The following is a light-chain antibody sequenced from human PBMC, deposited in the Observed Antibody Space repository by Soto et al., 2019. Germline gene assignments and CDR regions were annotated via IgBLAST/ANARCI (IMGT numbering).Light chain of an antibody. CDR3: QQYGSSPPWT. CDR2: GAS. Sequence: EIVVTQSPGTLSLSPGERATLSCRASQSVSRSYVAWYQQKPGQAPSLLIYGASSRATGIPDRFSGSGSGTDFTLPTSRLEPEALAVYYFQQYGSSPPWTFGQGTKGEIK. V-gene: IGKV3-20*01. J-gene: IGKJ1*01. CDR1: QSVSRSY.